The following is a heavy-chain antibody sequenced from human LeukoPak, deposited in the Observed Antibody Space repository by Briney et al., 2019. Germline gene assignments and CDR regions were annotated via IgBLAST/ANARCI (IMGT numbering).Heavy chain of an antibody. V-gene: IGHV4-4*02. CDR1: GGSFINTNW. J-gene: IGHJ4*02. CDR3: AREGGFYRPLDY. D-gene: IGHD3-3*01. CDR2: VNLDGRT. Sequence: SGTLSLTCGVSGGSFINTNWWTWVRQPPGKGVEWIGEVNLDGRTNYNPSLERRLTMSVDVAENQLSLKLTSVTAADTAVYYCAREGGFYRPLDYSGQGTLVTVSS.